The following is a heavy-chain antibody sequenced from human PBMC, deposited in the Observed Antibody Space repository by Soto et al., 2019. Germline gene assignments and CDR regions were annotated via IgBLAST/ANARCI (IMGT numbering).Heavy chain of an antibody. CDR2: ISAHNGNT. J-gene: IGHJ4*02. CDR3: ARGRYGDY. V-gene: IGHV1-18*01. CDR1: GYGFTTYG. D-gene: IGHD1-1*01. Sequence: QVHLVQSGAEVKKPGASVKVSCKGSGYGFTTYGITWVRQAPGQGLEWMAWISAHNGNTNYEQKLQGRVTVTRDTSTSTAYMELRSLRSDDTAVYYCARGRYGDYWGQGAPVTFSS.